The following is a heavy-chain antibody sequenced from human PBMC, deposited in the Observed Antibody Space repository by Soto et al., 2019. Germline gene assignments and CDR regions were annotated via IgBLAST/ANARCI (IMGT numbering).Heavy chain of an antibody. J-gene: IGHJ3*02. Sequence: GGSLRLSCAASGFTFSSYAMSWVRQAPGKWLEWVSAISGSGGSTYYTDSVTGRFTISRDNAKNTLSMQMNSLRAEDTAVYYCAKGGEYQLLDAFDIWGQGTMVTVSS. CDR2: ISGSGGST. D-gene: IGHD2-2*01. CDR1: GFTFSSYA. V-gene: IGHV3-23*01. CDR3: AKGGEYQLLDAFDI.